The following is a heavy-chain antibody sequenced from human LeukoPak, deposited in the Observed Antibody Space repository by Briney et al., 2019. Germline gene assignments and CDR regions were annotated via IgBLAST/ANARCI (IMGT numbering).Heavy chain of an antibody. CDR1: DDSLSTNSYY. V-gene: IGHV4-39*01. Sequence: SETLSLTCTVSDDSLSTNSYYCTWIRQPPGKGLEWVASLHYSGTPYYSPSLSSRISIFVDTSKRQFSLQVRSVTASDTAMYYCSRGDDSYKQGNFWGQGTLVTVSS. CDR3: SRGDDSYKQGNF. D-gene: IGHD5-24*01. J-gene: IGHJ4*02. CDR2: LHYSGTP.